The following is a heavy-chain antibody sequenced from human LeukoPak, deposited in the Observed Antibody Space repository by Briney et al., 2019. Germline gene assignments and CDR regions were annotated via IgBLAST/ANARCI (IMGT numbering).Heavy chain of an antibody. V-gene: IGHV3-30-3*01. J-gene: IGHJ4*02. CDR1: GFTFRSYA. CDR2: ISYDGSNK. D-gene: IGHD5-24*01. Sequence: PGGSLRRSCAASGFTFRSYARHWVRQAPGKGLEAVAVISYDGSNKYYADSVKGRFPISTDNSNTSLYLQLTRLRAEDTDAYYCARLATASFDYWGQRNLVTVSS. CDR3: ARLATASFDY.